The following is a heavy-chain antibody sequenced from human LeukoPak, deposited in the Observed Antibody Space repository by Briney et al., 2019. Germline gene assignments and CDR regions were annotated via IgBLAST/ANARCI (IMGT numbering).Heavy chain of an antibody. CDR3: ARDGEAASGYASGGFDS. J-gene: IGHJ4*02. CDR2: IKSDESST. CDR1: GFTFSRSW. Sequence: PGGSLRLSCAASGFTFSRSWMHWVRQAPGAGLVWVSRIKSDESSTTYADSVKGRFTISRDNAKNTVYLQMNSLRVEDTAVYYCARDGEAASGYASGGFDSWGQGTLVTVSS. V-gene: IGHV3-74*01. D-gene: IGHD5-12*01.